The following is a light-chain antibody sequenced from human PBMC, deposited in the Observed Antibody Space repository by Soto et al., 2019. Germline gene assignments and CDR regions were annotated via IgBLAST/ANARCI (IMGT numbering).Light chain of an antibody. CDR2: DAS. V-gene: IGKV3-11*01. CDR3: QHRASWPLT. Sequence: EIVLTQSPATLSLSPGERATLSCTASQSISHYLAWYQQKPAQAPRLLIYDASDRATGIPARFSGSGSGTDFTLTISSLEPEDFAVYYCQHRASWPLTFGPGTKVDVK. CDR1: QSISHY. J-gene: IGKJ3*01.